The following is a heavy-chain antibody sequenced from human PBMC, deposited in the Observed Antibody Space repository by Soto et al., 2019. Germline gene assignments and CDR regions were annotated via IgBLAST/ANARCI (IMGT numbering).Heavy chain of an antibody. D-gene: IGHD1-7*01. CDR3: ARDPTGTIDY. CDR1: GFTVSSNY. Sequence: GGSLRLSCAASGFTVSSNYMSWVRQAPGKGLEWVSVIYSGGSTYYADSVKGRFTISRDSSKNTLYLQMNSLRPEDTAVYYCARDPTGTIDYWGQGTLVTVSS. J-gene: IGHJ4*02. CDR2: IYSGGST. V-gene: IGHV3-66*01.